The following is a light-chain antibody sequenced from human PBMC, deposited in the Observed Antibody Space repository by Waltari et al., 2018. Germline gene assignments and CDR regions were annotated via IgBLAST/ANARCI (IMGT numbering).Light chain of an antibody. V-gene: IGKV3-15*01. Sequence: ERVMTQSPATLSVSPGERATLSCRASQSVSNNLAWYQQKPGQAPRLLIYGASTRATDIPARFSGSGSGTEFTLTISSLQSEDFAVYYCQQYNNWLWTFGQGTKVEV. J-gene: IGKJ1*01. CDR1: QSVSNN. CDR2: GAS. CDR3: QQYNNWLWT.